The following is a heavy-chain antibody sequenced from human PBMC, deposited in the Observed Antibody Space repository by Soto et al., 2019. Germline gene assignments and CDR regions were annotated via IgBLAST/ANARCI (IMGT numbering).Heavy chain of an antibody. CDR2: FFIGGNT. D-gene: IGHD2-15*01. CDR1: GGSISSSTYY. J-gene: IGHJ4*02. Sequence: SETLSLTCTVSGGSISSSTYYWGWMRQPPGKGLEWIASFFIGGNTYYNPSLKSRVTISVDTSKNQFSLKLSSVTAADTAVYYCARQEGAQYYYFEYWGQGTLVTVSS. V-gene: IGHV4-39*01. CDR3: ARQEGAQYYYFEY.